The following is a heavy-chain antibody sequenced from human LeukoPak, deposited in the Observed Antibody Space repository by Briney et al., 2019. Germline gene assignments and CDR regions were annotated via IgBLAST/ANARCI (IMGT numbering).Heavy chain of an antibody. V-gene: IGHV1-46*01. CDR3: ARDRKPYLEALRRGDYFDY. Sequence: VASVKVSCKASGYTFTGYYMHWVRQAPGQGLEWMGKINPSGGSISYAQKFQGRVTMTRDMSTSTVYMELSSLRSEDTAVYYCARDRKPYLEALRRGDYFDYWGQGTLVTVSS. CDR1: GYTFTGYY. J-gene: IGHJ4*02. D-gene: IGHD3-16*01. CDR2: INPSGGSI.